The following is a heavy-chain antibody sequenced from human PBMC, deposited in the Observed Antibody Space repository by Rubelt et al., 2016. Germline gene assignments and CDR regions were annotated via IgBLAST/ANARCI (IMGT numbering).Heavy chain of an antibody. CDR2: IYSSGST. D-gene: IGHD6-19*01. CDR1: GGSISNYY. Sequence: QVQLQESGPGLVKPSETLSLTCTVSGGSISNYYWSWIRQSPEKGLEWIGYIYSSGSTSYNPSLKTRVTIPADTSRSQISLKLGSGTAADTAGYYCARFDSSGWYGGCDYWGQGTLVTVSS. V-gene: IGHV4-59*08. CDR3: ARFDSSGWYGGCDY. J-gene: IGHJ4*02.